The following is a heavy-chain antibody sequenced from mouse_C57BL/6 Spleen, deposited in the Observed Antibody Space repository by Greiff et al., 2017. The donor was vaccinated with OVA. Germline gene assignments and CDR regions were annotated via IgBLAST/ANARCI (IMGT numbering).Heavy chain of an antibody. CDR1: GYTFTEYT. V-gene: IGHV1-62-2*01. CDR2: FYPGSGSI. Sequence: VKLQESGAELVKPGASVKLPCKASGYTFTEYTIHWVKQRSGQGLEWIGWFYPGSGSIKYNEKFKDKATLTADKSSSTVYMELSRLTSEDSAVYFCARHERSDYDDDWYFDVWGTGTTVTVSS. CDR3: ARHERSDYDDDWYFDV. D-gene: IGHD1-1*01. J-gene: IGHJ1*03.